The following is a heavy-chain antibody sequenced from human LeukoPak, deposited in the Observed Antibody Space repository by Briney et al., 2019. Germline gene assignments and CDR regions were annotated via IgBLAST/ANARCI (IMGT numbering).Heavy chain of an antibody. V-gene: IGHV4-59*01. CDR2: IYYSGST. D-gene: IGHD3-3*01. J-gene: IGHJ5*02. CDR1: GGSISSYY. Sequence: SETLSLTCTVSGGSISSYYWSWIRQPPGKGLEWIGYIYYSGSTNYNPSLKSRVTISVDTSKNQFSLKLSSVTAADTAVYYCARGNYDFWSGPSDNWFDPWGQGTLVTVSS. CDR3: ARGNYDFWSGPSDNWFDP.